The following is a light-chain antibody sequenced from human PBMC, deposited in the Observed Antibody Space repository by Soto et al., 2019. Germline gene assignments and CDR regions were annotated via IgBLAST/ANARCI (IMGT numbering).Light chain of an antibody. CDR2: AAS. Sequence: DIALTQSPGTLSSSPGERDTLSCRASQSVSSSSLAWYQQKPGQAPRLLIYAASRRATGIPDRFSGSGSGTDFTLTISRLEPEDFVVYYCQQYANSPKTFGQGTKVEFK. V-gene: IGKV3-20*01. CDR3: QQYANSPKT. CDR1: QSVSSSS. J-gene: IGKJ1*01.